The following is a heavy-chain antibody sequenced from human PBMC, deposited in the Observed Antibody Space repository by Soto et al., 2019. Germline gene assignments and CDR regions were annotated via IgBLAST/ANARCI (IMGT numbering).Heavy chain of an antibody. D-gene: IGHD2-15*01. Sequence: QTLSLTCAIFGDSFSSHSAPSTWVRPCPLRALEWLGRSYCRAKWYNDYAVSVKSRITINPDTSKNQFSLQLNSVTPEDTAVYYCARQVLYCSGGSCYDPPYYYYGMDVWGQGTTVTVSS. CDR3: ARQVLYCSGGSCYDPPYYYYGMDV. CDR1: GDSFSSHSAP. J-gene: IGHJ6*02. V-gene: IGHV6-1*01. CDR2: SYCRAKWYN.